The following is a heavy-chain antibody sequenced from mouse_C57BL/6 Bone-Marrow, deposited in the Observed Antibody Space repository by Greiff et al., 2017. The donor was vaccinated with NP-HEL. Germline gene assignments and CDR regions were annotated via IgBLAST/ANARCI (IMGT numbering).Heavy chain of an antibody. D-gene: IGHD2-5*01. J-gene: IGHJ1*03. CDR3: ARLGTIAYSNYAYWYFDV. V-gene: IGHV1-9*01. Sequence: QVQLQQSGAELMKPGASVKLSCKATGYTFTGYWIEWVKQRPGHGLEWIGEILPGSGSTNYNEKFKGKATFTADTSSNTAYMQLSSLTTEDSAIYYCARLGTIAYSNYAYWYFDVWGTGTTVTVSS. CDR2: ILPGSGST. CDR1: GYTFTGYW.